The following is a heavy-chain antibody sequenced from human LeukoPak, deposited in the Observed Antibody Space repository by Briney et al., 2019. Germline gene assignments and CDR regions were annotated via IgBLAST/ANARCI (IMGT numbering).Heavy chain of an antibody. Sequence: PSETLSLTCAVYGGSFSGYYWSWIRQPPGKGLDWIGEINHSGSTNYNPSLKSRVTISVDTSKNQFSLRLSSVTAADTAVYYCARLPTSPGYYFDYWGQGTLVTVSS. CDR2: INHSGST. D-gene: IGHD5-24*01. CDR3: ARLPTSPGYYFDY. CDR1: GGSFSGYY. J-gene: IGHJ4*02. V-gene: IGHV4-34*01.